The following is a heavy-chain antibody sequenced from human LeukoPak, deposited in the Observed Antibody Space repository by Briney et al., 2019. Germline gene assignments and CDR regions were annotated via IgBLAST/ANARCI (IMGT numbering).Heavy chain of an antibody. J-gene: IGHJ4*02. CDR1: GFTFRSYA. Sequence: GGSLRLSCAASGFTFRSYAMTWVRQAPGKGLEWVSGISWNSGSIGYADSVKGRFTISRDNAKNSLYLQMNSLRAEDTALYYCARQQLGRYFDYWGQGTLVTVSS. CDR2: ISWNSGSI. D-gene: IGHD6-13*01. V-gene: IGHV3-9*01. CDR3: ARQQLGRYFDY.